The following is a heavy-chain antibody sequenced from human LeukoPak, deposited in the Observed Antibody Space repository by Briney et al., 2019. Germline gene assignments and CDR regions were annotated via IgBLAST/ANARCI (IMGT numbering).Heavy chain of an antibody. Sequence: GASVKVSCKASGGTFSSYAISWVRQAPGQGLEWMGRIIPILGIANYAQKFQGRVTITADKSTSTAYMELSSLRSEDTAVYYCARDMVVAATAYYYGMDVWGQGTTVTVSS. D-gene: IGHD2-15*01. J-gene: IGHJ6*02. CDR2: IIPILGIA. CDR3: ARDMVVAATAYYYGMDV. V-gene: IGHV1-69*04. CDR1: GGTFSSYA.